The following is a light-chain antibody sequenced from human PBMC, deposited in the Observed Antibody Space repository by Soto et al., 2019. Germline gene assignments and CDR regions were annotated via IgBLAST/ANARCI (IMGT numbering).Light chain of an antibody. CDR3: GTWDSTLSVWV. Sequence: QSVLTQPPSVSAAPGQKVTISCSGSSFNIGNNYVSWYQHLPGTAPQLLIFDDNKRPSEIPDRFSGSKSGTSATLGITGLRTGDEADYYCGTWDSTLSVWVFGGGTKLTVL. CDR1: SFNIGNNY. CDR2: DDN. V-gene: IGLV1-51*01. J-gene: IGLJ3*02.